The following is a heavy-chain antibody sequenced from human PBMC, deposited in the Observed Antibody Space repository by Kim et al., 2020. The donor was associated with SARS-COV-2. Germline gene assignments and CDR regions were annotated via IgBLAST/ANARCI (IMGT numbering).Heavy chain of an antibody. CDR2: KATNSAT. D-gene: IGHD6-25*01. Sequence: KATNSATAYGASVKGRFTISRDESKNTAYLQMNSLKTEDTAVYYCTSLITAWGQGTLVTVSS. V-gene: IGHV3-73*01. J-gene: IGHJ4*02. CDR3: TSLITA.